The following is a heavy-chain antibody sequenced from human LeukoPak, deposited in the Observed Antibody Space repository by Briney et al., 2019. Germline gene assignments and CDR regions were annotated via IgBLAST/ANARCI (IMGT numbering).Heavy chain of an antibody. CDR1: GYTFINYG. V-gene: IGHV1-8*01. D-gene: IGHD6-6*01. Sequence: GASVKVSCNASGYTFINYGISWVRQAPGQGLEWMGWISAENGNTGYVENLQGRVTMTRNTSISTAYMELSSLRSEDTAVYYCARSSSEAAFEYWGQGTLVTVSS. CDR2: ISAENGNT. CDR3: ARSSSEAAFEY. J-gene: IGHJ4*02.